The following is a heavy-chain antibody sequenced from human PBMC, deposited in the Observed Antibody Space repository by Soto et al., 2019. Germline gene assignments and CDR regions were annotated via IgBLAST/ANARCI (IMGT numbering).Heavy chain of an antibody. CDR1: GFSLSTSGMC. V-gene: IGHV2-70*01. CDR2: IDWDDDK. D-gene: IGHD6-13*01. Sequence: SGPTLVNPTQTLTLTCTFSGFSLSTSGMCVSWIRQPPGKALEWLALIDWDDDKYYSTSLKTRLTISKDTSKNQVVLTMTNMDPVDTATYYCARIQRGIAAAGLFDYWGQGTLVTVSS. CDR3: ARIQRGIAAAGLFDY. J-gene: IGHJ4*02.